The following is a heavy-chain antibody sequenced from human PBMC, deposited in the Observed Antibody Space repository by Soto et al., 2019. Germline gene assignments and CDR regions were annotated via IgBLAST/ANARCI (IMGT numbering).Heavy chain of an antibody. V-gene: IGHV3-11*01. D-gene: IGHD6-19*01. CDR2: ISSSGTVT. CDR1: GFTFSDFY. J-gene: IGHJ5*02. CDR3: ARGVAVPGASWFDP. Sequence: QVQLVESGGGLVKPGGSLRLSCAASGFTFSDFYMSWIRQAPGKGLEWISYISSSGTVTYYADSVKGRFTISRDNAKNSLYLLINSLIVGYTAVYFCARGVAVPGASWFDPWGQGTLVTVSS.